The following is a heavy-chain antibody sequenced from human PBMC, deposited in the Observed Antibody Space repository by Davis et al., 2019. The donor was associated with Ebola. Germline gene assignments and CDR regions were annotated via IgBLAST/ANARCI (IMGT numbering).Heavy chain of an antibody. J-gene: IGHJ4*02. D-gene: IGHD5-12*01. V-gene: IGHV4-31*03. CDR1: GGSISSGGYY. CDR3: ARHHGGNSGYDLDY. Sequence: SETLSLTCTVSGGSISSGGYYWSWLRQHPGKGLEWIGYIYYSGSTYYNPSLKSRVTISVDKSKNQFSLNLRSVTAADTAVYYCARHHGGNSGYDLDYWGQGTLVTVSS. CDR2: IYYSGST.